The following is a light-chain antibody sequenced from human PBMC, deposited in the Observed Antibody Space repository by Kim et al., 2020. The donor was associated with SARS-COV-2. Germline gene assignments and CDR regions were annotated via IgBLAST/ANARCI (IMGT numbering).Light chain of an antibody. J-gene: IGKJ5*01. CDR2: GAS. Sequence: EIVLTQSPGTLSLSPGERATLSCRASQSVSSSYLAWYQQKPGQSPRLLIYGASSRATGIPDRFSGRGSGTDFTLTISRLEPEDLAVYYCQQYGSSPITFGQGTRLEIK. V-gene: IGKV3-20*01. CDR3: QQYGSSPIT. CDR1: QSVSSSY.